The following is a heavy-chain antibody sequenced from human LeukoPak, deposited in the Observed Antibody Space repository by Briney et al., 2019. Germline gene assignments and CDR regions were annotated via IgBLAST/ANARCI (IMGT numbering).Heavy chain of an antibody. J-gene: IGHJ4*02. CDR2: ISSSSSYI. CDR3: ARGAYSYDSPEY. Sequence: GGPLRLSCAASGFTFSSYNMNWVRQAPGKGLEWVSSISSSSSYIYYADSVKGRFTISRDNAKNSLYLQMNSLRAEDTAVYYCARGAYSYDSPEYWGQGTLVTVSS. D-gene: IGHD3-22*01. V-gene: IGHV3-21*01. CDR1: GFTFSSYN.